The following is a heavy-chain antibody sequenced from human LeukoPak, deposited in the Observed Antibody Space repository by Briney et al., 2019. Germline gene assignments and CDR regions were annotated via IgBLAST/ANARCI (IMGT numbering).Heavy chain of an antibody. CDR1: GYTFSDYY. Sequence: ASVKVSCKSSGYTFSDYYIHWVRQTPEQGLEWMAWISPHNGGTHYAQKFQDRVTMTLDTPTSTVYLELNSLTPDDTAVYYCARDHPGPEFIDYWGQGTLVTVSS. CDR3: ARDHPGPEFIDY. CDR2: ISPHNGGT. V-gene: IGHV1-2*02. J-gene: IGHJ4*02.